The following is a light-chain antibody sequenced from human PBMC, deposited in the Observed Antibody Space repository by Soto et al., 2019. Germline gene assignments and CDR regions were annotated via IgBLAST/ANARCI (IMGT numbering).Light chain of an antibody. CDR3: QSFDNGLLAYV. Sequence: QSVLTQPASVSGSPGQSITISCTGTRSDVGNYNYVSWYQQYPGRVPKLLIYADDSRPSGVPDRFSASKSGTSASLAITGLQAEDEADYYCQSFDNGLLAYVFGTGTKVTVL. CDR1: RSDVGNYNY. J-gene: IGLJ1*01. CDR2: ADD. V-gene: IGLV2-14*01.